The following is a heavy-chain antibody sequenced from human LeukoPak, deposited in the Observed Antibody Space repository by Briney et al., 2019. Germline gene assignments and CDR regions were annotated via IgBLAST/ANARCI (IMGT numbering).Heavy chain of an antibody. D-gene: IGHD2-15*01. CDR1: GGSISSYY. CDR2: IYYSGST. Sequence: PSETLSLTCTVSGGSISSYYWSWIRQPPGKGLEWIGYIYYSGSTNYNPSLKSRVTISVDTSKNQFSLKLSSVTAADTAVYYCARAREGDSCCPPYFDYWGEGTLVTVYS. V-gene: IGHV4-59*08. J-gene: IGHJ4*02. CDR3: ARAREGDSCCPPYFDY.